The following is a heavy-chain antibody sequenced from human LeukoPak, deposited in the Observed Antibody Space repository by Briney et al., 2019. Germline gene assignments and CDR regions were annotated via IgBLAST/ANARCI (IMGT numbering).Heavy chain of an antibody. Sequence: GGSLRLSCAASGFSFSSYSMNWVRQAPGKGLEWVSSISSSSSDIYYADLVKGRFSISRDNAKNSLYLQMNSLRAEDTAVYYCARWGIAAAGTNFDYWGQGILVTVSS. CDR1: GFSFSSYS. CDR3: ARWGIAAAGTNFDY. D-gene: IGHD6-13*01. CDR2: ISSSSSDI. V-gene: IGHV3-21*01. J-gene: IGHJ4*02.